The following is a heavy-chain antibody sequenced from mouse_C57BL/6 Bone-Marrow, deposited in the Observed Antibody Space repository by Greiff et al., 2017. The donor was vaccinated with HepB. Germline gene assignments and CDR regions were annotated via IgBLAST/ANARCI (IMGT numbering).Heavy chain of an antibody. V-gene: IGHV1-55*01. CDR1: GYTFTSYW. Sequence: QVQLQQPGAELVKPGASVKMSCKASGYTFTSYWITWVKQRPGQGLEWIGDIYPGSGSTNYNEKFKSKATLTVDTSASHAYMQLSSLTSEDSAVYYCARSDYYCSTPFAYWGQGTLVTVSA. CDR2: IYPGSGST. J-gene: IGHJ3*01. CDR3: ARSDYYCSTPFAY. D-gene: IGHD1-1*01.